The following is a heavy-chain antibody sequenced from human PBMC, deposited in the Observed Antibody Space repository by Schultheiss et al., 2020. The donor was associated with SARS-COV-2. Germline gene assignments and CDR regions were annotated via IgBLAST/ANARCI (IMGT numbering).Heavy chain of an antibody. CDR2: IYYSGST. D-gene: IGHD4-17*01. Sequence: SQTLSLTCTVSGGSISSGDHYWTWIRQPPGKGLEWIGYIYYSGSTNYNPSLKSRVTISVDTSKNQFSLKLSSVTAADTAVYYCASQDDYGDPVPHYWGQGTLVTVSS. CDR1: GGSISSGDHY. CDR3: ASQDDYGDPVPHY. J-gene: IGHJ4*02. V-gene: IGHV4-30-4*01.